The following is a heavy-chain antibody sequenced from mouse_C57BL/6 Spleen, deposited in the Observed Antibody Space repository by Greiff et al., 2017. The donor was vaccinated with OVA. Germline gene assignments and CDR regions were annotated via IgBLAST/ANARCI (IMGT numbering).Heavy chain of an antibody. J-gene: IGHJ1*03. D-gene: IGHD1-1*01. CDR2: IWSDGST. CDR1: GFSLTSYG. CDR3: ARHEDYGSREDWYFDV. V-gene: IGHV2-6-1*01. Sequence: VKLMESGPGLVAPSQSLSITCTVSGFSLTSYGVHWVRQPPGKGLEWLVVIWSDGSTTYNSALKSRLSISKDNSKSQVFLKMNSLQTDDTAMYYCARHEDYGSREDWYFDVWGTGTTVTVSS.